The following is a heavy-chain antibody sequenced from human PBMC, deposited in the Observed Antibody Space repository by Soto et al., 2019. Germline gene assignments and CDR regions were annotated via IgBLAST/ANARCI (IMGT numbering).Heavy chain of an antibody. CDR1: GFTFSSYA. CDR3: ARGSSSSYCSGGSCYSGAPRHYYGKDV. Sequence: GGSLRLSCAASGFTFSSYAMSWVRQAPGKGLEWVSDISGSSSYIYYADSVKGRFTISRDNAKNSLYLQMNSLRAEDTAVYYCARGSSSSYCSGGSCYSGAPRHYYGKDVWGQGTTVTVSS. J-gene: IGHJ6*02. D-gene: IGHD2-15*01. CDR2: ISGSSSYI. V-gene: IGHV3-21*01.